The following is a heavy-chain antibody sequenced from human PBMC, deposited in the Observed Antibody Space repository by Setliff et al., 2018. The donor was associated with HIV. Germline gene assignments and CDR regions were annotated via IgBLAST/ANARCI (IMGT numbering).Heavy chain of an antibody. CDR1: GDIFSRYG. D-gene: IGHD5-12*01. CDR2: IIPIYGTA. CDR3: ARDGGYSGHQWFGDAFDI. J-gene: IGHJ3*02. Sequence: ASVKVSCKASGDIFSRYGISWVRQAPGQGLEWMGGIIPIYGTANSAQKFQGRVTITADESTSTAYMELSTLRSEDTAVYFCARDGGYSGHQWFGDAFDIWGQGTMVTAS. V-gene: IGHV1-69*13.